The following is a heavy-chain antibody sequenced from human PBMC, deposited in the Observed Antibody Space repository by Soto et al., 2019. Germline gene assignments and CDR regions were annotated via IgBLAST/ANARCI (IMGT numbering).Heavy chain of an antibody. CDR1: GGCFSGYY. D-gene: IGHD2-2*01. CDR2: INHSGST. Sequence: XASLSLTCAVCGGCFSGYYWSWIRQPPGKGLEWIGEINHSGSTNYNPSLKSRVTISVDTSKNQFSLKLSSVTAADTAVYYCARRRMYWYQPLLAPGAFDIWGQRTMVTVSS. J-gene: IGHJ3*02. V-gene: IGHV4-34*01. CDR3: ARRRMYWYQPLLAPGAFDI.